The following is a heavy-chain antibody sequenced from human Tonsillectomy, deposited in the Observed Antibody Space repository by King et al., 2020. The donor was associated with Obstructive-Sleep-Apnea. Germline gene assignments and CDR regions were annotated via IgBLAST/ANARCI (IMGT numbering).Heavy chain of an antibody. CDR2: INSDESTR. V-gene: IGHV3-74*01. J-gene: IGHJ4*02. CDR1: GFSFSTYW. Sequence: VQLQESGGGLVQPGGSLRLSCAASGFSFSTYWMHWVRQAPGKGLVWVSRINSDESTRDYADSVKGRFTISRDNAKNTLYLQMNSLRAEDTAVYYCASSRSGFDYWGQGTLVIVSS. CDR3: ASSRSGFDY. D-gene: IGHD6-25*01.